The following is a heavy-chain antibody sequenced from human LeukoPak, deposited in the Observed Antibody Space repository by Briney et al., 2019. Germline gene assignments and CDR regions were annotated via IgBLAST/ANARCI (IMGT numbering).Heavy chain of an antibody. D-gene: IGHD3-10*01. V-gene: IGHV4-39*07. CDR2: IYHSGST. CDR1: GGSISRSSYY. J-gene: IGHJ4*02. Sequence: SETLSLTCTVSGGSISRSSYYWGWIRQPPVKGLEWIGEIYHSGSTNYNPSLKSRATIAVDKSKNQCSLKLSSVTAADTAVYYCARYRGANGYYFDYWGQGTLVTISS. CDR3: ARYRGANGYYFDY.